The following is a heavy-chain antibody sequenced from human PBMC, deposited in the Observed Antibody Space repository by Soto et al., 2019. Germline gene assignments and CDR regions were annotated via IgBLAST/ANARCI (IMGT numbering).Heavy chain of an antibody. CDR1: GGTFSSYA. CDR3: ARDRDILTGEYKGAGNYYYGMDV. D-gene: IGHD3-9*01. CDR2: IIPIFGTA. Sequence: ASVKVSCKASGGTFSSYAISWVRQAPGQGLEWMGGIIPIFGTANYAQKFQGRVTITADESTSTAYMELSSLRSEDAAVYYCARDRDILTGEYKGAGNYYYGMDVWGKGATVTVAS. V-gene: IGHV1-69*13. J-gene: IGHJ6*04.